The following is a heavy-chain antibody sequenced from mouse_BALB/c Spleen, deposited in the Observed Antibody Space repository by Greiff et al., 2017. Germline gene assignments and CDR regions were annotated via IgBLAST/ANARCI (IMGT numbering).Heavy chain of an antibody. CDR1: GFSLTSYG. D-gene: IGHD2-4*01. J-gene: IGHJ3*01. CDR3: ARGGMITRFAY. CDR2: IWSGGST. Sequence: VQLQQSGPGLVQPSQSLSITCTVSGFSLTSYGVHWVRQSPGKGLEWLGVIWSGGSTDYNAAFISRLSISKDNSKSQVFFKMNSLQADDTAIYYCARGGMITRFAYWGQGTLVTVSA. V-gene: IGHV2-4-1*01.